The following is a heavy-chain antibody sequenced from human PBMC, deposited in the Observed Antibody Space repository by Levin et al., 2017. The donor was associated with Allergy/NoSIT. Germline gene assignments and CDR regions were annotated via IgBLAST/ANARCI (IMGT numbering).Heavy chain of an antibody. CDR1: GFPFSGYG. V-gene: IGHV3-23*01. CDR2: ISDSGENT. CDR3: ARDLQFWGVNGGVDS. D-gene: IGHD3-10*01. J-gene: IGHJ5*01. Sequence: RPGGSLRLSCAASGFPFSGYGMSWVRQAPGEGPDWVSTISDSGENTHYADSVRGRFIISRDNSRNTLYLQMDRLRVEDTAVYYCARDLQFWGVNGGVDSWGRGTLVTVSS.